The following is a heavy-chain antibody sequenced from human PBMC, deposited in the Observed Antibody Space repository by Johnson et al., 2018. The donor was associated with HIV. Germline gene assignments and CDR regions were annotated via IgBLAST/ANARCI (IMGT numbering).Heavy chain of an antibody. Sequence: VQLVESGGGVVQPGRSLRLSCAASGFTFSSYAMHWVRQAPGKGLEWVAVISYDGSNKHHADSVKGRFTISRDNSKRTLYLQMNSLRAEDTAVYYCARGESIYYDNSDYALDIWGQGTMVTVSS. CDR2: ISYDGSNK. D-gene: IGHD3-22*01. CDR1: GFTFSSYA. V-gene: IGHV3-30-3*01. J-gene: IGHJ3*02. CDR3: ARGESIYYDNSDYALDI.